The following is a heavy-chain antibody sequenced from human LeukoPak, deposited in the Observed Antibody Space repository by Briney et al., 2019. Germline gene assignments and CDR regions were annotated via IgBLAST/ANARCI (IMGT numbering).Heavy chain of an antibody. CDR1: GFTFSSYS. J-gene: IGHJ4*02. CDR2: ISSSSSYI. D-gene: IGHD6-13*01. CDR3: ARGDSSSWFYYFDY. Sequence: TGGSLRLSCATSGFTFSSYSMNWVRQAPGKGLKWASPISSSSSYIYYADSVKGRFTISRDNAKNSLYLQMNSLRAEDTAVYYCARGDSSSWFYYFDYWGQGTLVTVSS. V-gene: IGHV3-21*01.